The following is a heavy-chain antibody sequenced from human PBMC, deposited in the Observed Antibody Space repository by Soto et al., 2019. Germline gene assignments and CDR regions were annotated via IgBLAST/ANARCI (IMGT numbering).Heavy chain of an antibody. CDR2: IIPILDTT. CDR3: ASGGTTVNRRFDF. CDR1: GGTSSSYA. Sequence: QVQVVQSGAEVKKPGSSVRVSCKASGGTSSSYAITWMRQAPGQGLEWMGRIIPILDTTDYAQKFQGRVTFTADESTSTVYMELSSLTSEDTAVYYCASGGTTVNRRFDFWGQGTLVTVSS. J-gene: IGHJ4*02. V-gene: IGHV1-69*18. D-gene: IGHD4-4*01.